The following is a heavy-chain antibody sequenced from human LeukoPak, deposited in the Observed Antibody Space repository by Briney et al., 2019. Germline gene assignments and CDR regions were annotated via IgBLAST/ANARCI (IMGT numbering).Heavy chain of an antibody. V-gene: IGHV4-39*01. J-gene: IGHJ4*02. Sequence: SETLSLTCTVSGGSLTNSNYYWGWIRQPPGKGLEWIGSIYYDWTTYYNPSLKSRVTISADTSKNKFSLNLSSVTAADTAVYYRARRFSPGNFDYWGQGTLVTVSS. CDR2: IYYDWTT. CDR3: ARRFSPGNFDY. CDR1: GGSLTNSNYY. D-gene: IGHD1-26*01.